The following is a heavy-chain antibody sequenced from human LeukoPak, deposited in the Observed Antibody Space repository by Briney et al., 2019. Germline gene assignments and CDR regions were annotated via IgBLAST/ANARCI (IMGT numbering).Heavy chain of an antibody. Sequence: GGSLRLSCAASGFTFSSYGMHWVRQAPGKGLEWVAVIWYDGSNNYYADSVKGRFTISRDNSKNTLYLQMNSLRAEDTAVYYRRVVAATTNAFDIWGQGTMVTVSS. CDR3: RVVAATTNAFDI. D-gene: IGHD2-15*01. J-gene: IGHJ3*02. CDR1: GFTFSSYG. V-gene: IGHV3-33*01. CDR2: IWYDGSNN.